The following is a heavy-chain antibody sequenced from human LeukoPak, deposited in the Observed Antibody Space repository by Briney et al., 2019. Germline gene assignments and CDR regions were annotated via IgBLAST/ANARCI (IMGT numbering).Heavy chain of an antibody. Sequence: SETLSLTCTVSGASFSAYNWHWFRQSPVKGLEWIGEINYSGSTKYNASLMSRVTISIDTSKNQFSLKLSSVTAADTAVYYCAQWGNNMDVWGKGTTVTVSS. V-gene: IGHV4-34*01. J-gene: IGHJ6*03. D-gene: IGHD3-16*01. CDR1: GASFSAYN. CDR2: INYSGST. CDR3: AQWGNNMDV.